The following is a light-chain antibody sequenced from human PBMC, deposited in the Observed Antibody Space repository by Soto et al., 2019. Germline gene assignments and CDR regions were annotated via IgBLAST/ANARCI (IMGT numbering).Light chain of an antibody. CDR3: SSYAGINNLGV. V-gene: IGLV2-8*01. J-gene: IGLJ1*01. CDR2: EVN. Sequence: QSALTQPPSASGSPGQPVTISCTGTSSDVGGYKYVSWYQQHPGKAPKLMIFEVNKRPSGVPDRFSGSKSGNTASLTVSGLQDEDEADYYCSSYAGINNLGVFGTGTKVTVL. CDR1: SSDVGGYKY.